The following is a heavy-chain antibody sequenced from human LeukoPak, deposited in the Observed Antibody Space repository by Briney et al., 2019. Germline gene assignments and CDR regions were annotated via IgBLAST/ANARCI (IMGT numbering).Heavy chain of an antibody. Sequence: PSETLSLTCAVYGGSFSGYYWSWIRQPPGKGLEWIGEINHSGSTNYNPSLKSRVTISVDTSKNQFSLKLSSVTAADTAVYYCARAGQTSTEDYWGQGTLVTVSS. J-gene: IGHJ4*02. CDR1: GGSFSGYY. D-gene: IGHD4-17*01. CDR2: INHSGST. V-gene: IGHV4-34*01. CDR3: ARAGQTSTEDY.